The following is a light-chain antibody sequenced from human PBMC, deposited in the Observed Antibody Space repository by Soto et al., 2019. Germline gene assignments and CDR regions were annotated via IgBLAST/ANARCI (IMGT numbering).Light chain of an antibody. CDR3: QQYYNTPFT. J-gene: IGKJ4*01. CDR1: QSVLYSSNNRNY. V-gene: IGKV4-1*01. CDR2: WAS. Sequence: DIVMTQSPDSLAVSLCERVTINCKSCQSVLYSSNNRNYLAWFQQKPGQPPKLLIYWASTRESGVPDRFSGSGSGTDFTLTISGLQAEDVAVYYCQQYYNTPFTFGGGTKVDIK.